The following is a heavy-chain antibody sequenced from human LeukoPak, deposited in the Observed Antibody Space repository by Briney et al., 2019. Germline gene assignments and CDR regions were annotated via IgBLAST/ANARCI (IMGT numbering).Heavy chain of an antibody. J-gene: IGHJ4*02. CDR2: IYHSGST. Sequence: KPSETLSLTCAVSGGSISSGGYSWSWIRQPPGKGLEWVGYIYHSGSTYYNPSLKSRVTISVDRSKNQFSLKLSSVTAADTAVYYCARQYCSGGSCYFDYWGQGTLVTVSS. D-gene: IGHD2-15*01. CDR3: ARQYCSGGSCYFDY. V-gene: IGHV4-30-2*01. CDR1: GGSISSGGYS.